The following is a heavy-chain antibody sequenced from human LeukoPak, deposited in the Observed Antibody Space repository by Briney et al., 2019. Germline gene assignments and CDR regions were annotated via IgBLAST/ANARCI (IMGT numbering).Heavy chain of an antibody. CDR3: ARHPSQLAENIVATYYFDY. V-gene: IGHV5-51*01. J-gene: IGHJ4*02. CDR2: IYPGDSDT. D-gene: IGHD5-12*01. Sequence: GESLKISCKGSGYSFTSYWIGWVRQMPGKGLEWMGIIYPGDSDTRYSPSFQGQVTISADKSISTAYLQWSSLKASDTAMYYCARHPSQLAENIVATYYFDYWGQGTLVTVSS. CDR1: GYSFTSYW.